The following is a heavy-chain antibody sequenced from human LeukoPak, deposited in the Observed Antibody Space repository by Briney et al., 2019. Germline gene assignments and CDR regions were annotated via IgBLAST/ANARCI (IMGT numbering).Heavy chain of an antibody. CDR1: GFTFSDYY. V-gene: IGHV3-11*01. CDR3: ARDSLQLWHDAFDI. D-gene: IGHD5-18*01. CDR2: ISSSGSTI. J-gene: IGHJ3*02. Sequence: GGSLRLSCAASGFTFSDYYMSWIRQAPGKGLEWVSYISSSGSTIYYADSVKGRFTISRDNAKNSLYLQMNSLRAEDTAVYYCARDSLQLWHDAFDIWGQGTMVTVSS.